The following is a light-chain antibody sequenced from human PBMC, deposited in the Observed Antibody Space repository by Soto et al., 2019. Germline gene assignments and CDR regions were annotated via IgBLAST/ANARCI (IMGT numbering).Light chain of an antibody. V-gene: IGLV2-14*01. J-gene: IGLJ1*01. CDR2: EVS. CDR3: SSYTSSSTLV. Sequence: QSVLTQPASVSGSPGQSITISCTGTSSDVGGYNYVSWYQQHPGKAPKLMIYEVSNRPSGVSNRFSGSKSGNTASLTISGLQAEDEADYYCSSYTSSSTLVFGTGTKETVL. CDR1: SSDVGGYNY.